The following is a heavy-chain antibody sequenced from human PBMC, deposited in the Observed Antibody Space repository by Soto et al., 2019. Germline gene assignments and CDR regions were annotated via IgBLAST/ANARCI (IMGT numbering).Heavy chain of an antibody. V-gene: IGHV4-4*07. CDR2: IYATGTT. CDR1: GASISGFY. J-gene: IGHJ5*02. CDR3: VRDGTKTLRDWFDP. D-gene: IGHD1-1*01. Sequence: SETLSLTCTVSGASISGFYWSWIRKSAGKGLEWIGRIYATGTTDYNPSLKSRVMMPVDTSKKQFSLKLRSVTAADTAVYYCVRDGTKTLRDWFDPWGQGISVTVSS.